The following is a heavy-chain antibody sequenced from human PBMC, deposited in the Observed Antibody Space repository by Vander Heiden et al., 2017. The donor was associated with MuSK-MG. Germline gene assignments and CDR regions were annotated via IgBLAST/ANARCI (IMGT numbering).Heavy chain of an antibody. V-gene: IGHV4-59*08. J-gene: IGHJ4*02. CDR3: ARSSGWSPLDY. CDR1: GASISSYY. Sequence: VQLRESGPGLVKPSETLSLTCTVSGASISSYYWNWIRQSPGKGLEWIGYIYYSGSGSTNYSPSLKSRVTIFVDTSKNQFSLTLSSVTAADTAVDYGARSSGWSPLDYWGQGTLVTVSS. CDR2: IYYSGSGST. D-gene: IGHD6-19*01.